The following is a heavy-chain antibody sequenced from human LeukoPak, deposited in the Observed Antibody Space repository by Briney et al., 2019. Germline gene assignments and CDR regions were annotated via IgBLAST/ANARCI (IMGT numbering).Heavy chain of an antibody. Sequence: RASVKVSCKASGYTFTSYYMHWVRQAPGQGLEWMGIINPSGGSTGYAQKFQGRVTMTRDTSTSTVYMELSSLRSEDTAVYYCARAVFGGDSWYYFDYWGQGTLVTVSS. CDR1: GYTFTSYY. D-gene: IGHD2-21*02. V-gene: IGHV1-46*01. J-gene: IGHJ4*02. CDR3: ARAVFGGDSWYYFDY. CDR2: INPSGGST.